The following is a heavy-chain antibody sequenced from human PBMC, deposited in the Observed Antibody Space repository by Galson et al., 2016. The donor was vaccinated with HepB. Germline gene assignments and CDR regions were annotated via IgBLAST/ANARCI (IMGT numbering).Heavy chain of an antibody. CDR1: GFSLSNHA. V-gene: IGHV4-59*11. Sequence: LRLSCAASGFSLSNHAMDWVRQAPGKGLEWLGQIYYTGSANYNPSLKSRVTMSLDTSNNQFSLRLTSVTAADTALYFCARVAQVPYWNIDYWGRGTLVAVPS. CDR2: IYYTGSA. D-gene: IGHD1/OR15-1a*01. CDR3: ARVAQVPYWNIDY. J-gene: IGHJ4*02.